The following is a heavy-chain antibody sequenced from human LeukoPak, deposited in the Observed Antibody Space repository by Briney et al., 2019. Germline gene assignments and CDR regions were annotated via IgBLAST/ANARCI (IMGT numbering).Heavy chain of an antibody. CDR3: ARVYEEGTQYYFDY. CDR2: IYYSGST. Sequence: PSETLSLTCTVSGGSISSYYWSWIRQPPGKGLEWIGYIYYSGSTNYNPSLKSRVTISVDTSKNQFSLKLSSVTAADTAVYYCARVYEEGTQYYFDYWGQGTLVTVSS. V-gene: IGHV4-59*01. J-gene: IGHJ4*02. CDR1: GGSISSYY. D-gene: IGHD2-8*01.